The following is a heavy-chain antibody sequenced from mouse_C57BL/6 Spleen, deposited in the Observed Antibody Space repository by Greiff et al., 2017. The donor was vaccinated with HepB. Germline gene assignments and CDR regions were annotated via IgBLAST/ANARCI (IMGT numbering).Heavy chain of an antibody. CDR2: IWSGGST. V-gene: IGHV2-2*01. CDR3: ASTFYGSWFAY. J-gene: IGHJ3*01. Sequence: QVQLKESGPGLVQPSQSLSITCTVSGFSLTSYGVHWVRQSPGKGLEWLGVIWSGGSTDYNAAFISRLSISKDNSKSQVFFKMNSLQADDTAIYYCASTFYGSWFAYWGQGTLVTVSA. CDR1: GFSLTSYG. D-gene: IGHD2-9*01.